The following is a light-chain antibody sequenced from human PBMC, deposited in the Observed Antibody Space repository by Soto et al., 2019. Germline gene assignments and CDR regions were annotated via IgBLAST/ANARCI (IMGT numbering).Light chain of an antibody. J-gene: IGLJ2*01. CDR2: STN. CDR3: VLYMGSGSWV. CDR1: SGSVSTSYS. V-gene: IGLV8-61*01. Sequence: TVVTQEPSFSVSPGGTVTLTCGLTSGSVSTSYSPSWYQQTPGQAPRTLIYSTNTRSSGVPDRFSGSILGNKAALTITGAQADDESDYYCVLYMGSGSWVFGGGTKVTV.